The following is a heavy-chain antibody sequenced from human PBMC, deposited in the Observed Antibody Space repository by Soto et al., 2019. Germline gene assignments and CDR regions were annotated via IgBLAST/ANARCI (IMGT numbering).Heavy chain of an antibody. Sequence: EVQVVESGGGVVQPGGSLRLSCATSGFNFGYFWLNWIRQAPGRGLEWVANINQDGTKKNYVDSVKGRFTISRDNAQXXXXXXXXXXXXXXXXXXXXXXGNSXSSTWGQGTLVTXSX. CDR3: XXGNSXSST. CDR2: INQDGTKK. V-gene: IGHV3-7*02. CDR1: GFNFGYFW. D-gene: IGHD4-4*01. J-gene: IGHJ5*02.